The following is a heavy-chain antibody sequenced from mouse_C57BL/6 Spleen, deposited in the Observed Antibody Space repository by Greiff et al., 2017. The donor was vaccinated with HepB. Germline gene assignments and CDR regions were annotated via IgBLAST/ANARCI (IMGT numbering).Heavy chain of an antibody. CDR1: GYTFTSYW. CDR3: ARSGYSKVWFAY. Sequence: QVQLQQPGAELVKPGASVKLSCKASGYTFTSYWMQWVKQRPGQGLEWIGKIDPSDSYTNYNQKFKGKATLTVDTSSSPAYMQLISLTSEDSAVYYCARSGYSKVWFAYWGQGTLVTVSA. J-gene: IGHJ3*01. V-gene: IGHV1-50*01. CDR2: IDPSDSYT. D-gene: IGHD2-5*01.